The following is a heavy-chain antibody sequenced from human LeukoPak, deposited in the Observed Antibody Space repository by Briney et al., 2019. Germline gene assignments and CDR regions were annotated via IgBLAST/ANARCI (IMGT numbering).Heavy chain of an antibody. CDR2: INYSGST. CDR3: ARDRCYDGACHP. Sequence: PSETLSLTCSVSGGSISSYYWNWIRRPPGKGLEWLGYINYSGSTNYNPSLKSRVTISLDLSKKQFSLKLTSVTAADTAMYYCARDRCYDGACHPWGQGILVTVSS. D-gene: IGHD2-8*01. V-gene: IGHV4-59*01. J-gene: IGHJ4*02. CDR1: GGSISSYY.